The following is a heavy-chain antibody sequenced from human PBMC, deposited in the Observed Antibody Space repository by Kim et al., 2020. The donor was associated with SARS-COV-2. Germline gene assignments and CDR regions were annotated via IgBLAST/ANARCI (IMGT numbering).Heavy chain of an antibody. V-gene: IGHV3-53*04. D-gene: IGHD6-6*01. J-gene: IGHJ4*02. CDR3: ARGGAGVYGKLGFVDY. CDR2: IYSGGST. Sequence: GGSLRLSCAASGFTVSSNYMSWVRQAPGKGLEWVSVIYSGGSTYYADSVKGRFTISRHNSKNTLYLQMNSLRAEDTAVYYCARGGAGVYGKLGFVDYWGQGTLVTVSS. CDR1: GFTVSSNY.